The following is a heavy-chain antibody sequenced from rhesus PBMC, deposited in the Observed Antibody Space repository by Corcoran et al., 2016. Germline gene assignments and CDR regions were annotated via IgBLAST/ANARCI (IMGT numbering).Heavy chain of an antibody. CDR2: IYWNDSK. J-gene: IGHJ3*01. CDR3: ARVMVICDAFDF. V-gene: IGHV2-95*01. CDR1: GFSLSTTGKG. D-gene: IGHD4-17*01. Sequence: QVTLKESGPALVKPTQTLTLTCTFSGFSLSTTGKGVGWIRQPPGKALEWFASIYWNDSKYYSTSLKSRLTISKDTSKNQVVLTMTNMDPLDTATYYCARVMVICDAFDFWGQGLRVTVSS.